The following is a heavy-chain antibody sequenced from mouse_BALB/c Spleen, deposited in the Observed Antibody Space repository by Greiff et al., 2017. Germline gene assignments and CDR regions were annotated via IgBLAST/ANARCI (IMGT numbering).Heavy chain of an antibody. CDR3: SDDPGYDTDY. D-gene: IGHD2-3*01. CDR2: ISIDGSN. Sequence: EVQLQESGPGLVKPSQSLSLTCSVTGYSITSGYYWNWIRQVPRNKLEWMGYISIDGSNNYNPSLKNRTSITRDTSKNQFFLKLNSVTTEDTATYSYSDDPGYDTDYWGQGTTLTVSS. CDR1: GYSITSGYY. V-gene: IGHV3-6*02. J-gene: IGHJ2*01.